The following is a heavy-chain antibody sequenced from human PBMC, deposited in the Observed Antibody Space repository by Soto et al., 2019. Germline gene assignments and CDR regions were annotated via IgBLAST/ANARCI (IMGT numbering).Heavy chain of an antibody. Sequence: QVQLVESGGGVVQPGRSLRLSCAASGFTFSSYAMHWVRQAPGKGLEWVAVISYDGSNKYYADSVKGRFTISRDNSKTTLYLQMNSLRAEDTAVYYCARDGSRGKNWFDPWGQGTLVTVSS. D-gene: IGHD6-13*01. CDR2: ISYDGSNK. CDR3: ARDGSRGKNWFDP. CDR1: GFTFSSYA. J-gene: IGHJ5*02. V-gene: IGHV3-30-3*01.